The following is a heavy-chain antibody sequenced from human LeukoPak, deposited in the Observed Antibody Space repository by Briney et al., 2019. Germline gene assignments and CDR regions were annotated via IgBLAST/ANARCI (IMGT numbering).Heavy chain of an antibody. CDR3: ARADSSGFQYFQY. Sequence: PSETLSLTCTVSGGSISSHYWGWIRQPPGEGREWIAYIYDTGSSNYNPSLKSRVSISVDMSKSQFSLKLSSVTAADTAVYYCARADSSGFQYFQYWGQGTLVTVSS. J-gene: IGHJ1*01. CDR1: GGSISSHY. V-gene: IGHV4-59*11. CDR2: IYDTGSS. D-gene: IGHD3-22*01.